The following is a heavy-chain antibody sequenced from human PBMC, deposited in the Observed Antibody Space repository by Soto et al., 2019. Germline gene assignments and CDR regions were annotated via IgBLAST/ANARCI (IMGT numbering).Heavy chain of an antibody. CDR2: IYHGGST. Sequence: SETLSLTCAVSGYSISSGYYWGWLRQPPGKGLEWLGSIYHGGSTYYSPSLNSRVTLSIDMTNNHVSLILNSVTAADTAVYYCARVGPWVPYYYDSSPYTFENWFDPWGQGTLVTVSS. D-gene: IGHD3-22*01. J-gene: IGHJ5*02. V-gene: IGHV4-38-2*01. CDR1: GYSISSGYY. CDR3: ARVGPWVPYYYDSSPYTFENWFDP.